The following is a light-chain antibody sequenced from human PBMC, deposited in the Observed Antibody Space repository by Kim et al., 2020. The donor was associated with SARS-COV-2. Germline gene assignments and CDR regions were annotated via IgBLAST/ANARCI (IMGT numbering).Light chain of an antibody. CDR2: YDS. CDR3: QEWDTDTDDYV. V-gene: IGLV3-21*01. CDR1: NIGGHS. Sequence: VSVAPGQTARITCGGNNIGGHSVHWYQQKPGQAPVLVIYYDSDRPSGIPERFSGSKAATTATLTISRVEAGDEADYYCQEWDTDTDDYVFGSGTKATVL. J-gene: IGLJ1*01.